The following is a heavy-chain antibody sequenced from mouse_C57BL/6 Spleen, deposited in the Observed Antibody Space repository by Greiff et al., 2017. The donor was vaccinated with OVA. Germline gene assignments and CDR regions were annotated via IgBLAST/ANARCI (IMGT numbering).Heavy chain of an antibody. J-gene: IGHJ3*01. CDR3: AGHEDTYYSKGGFAY. CDR2: FYPGSGSI. CDR1: GYTFTEYT. V-gene: IGHV1-62-2*01. Sequence: QVQLKQSGAELVKPGASVKLSCKASGYTFTEYTIHWVKQRPGQGLEWIGWFYPGSGSIKYNEKFKDKATLTADKSSSTVYMELSRLTSEDSAVYFCAGHEDTYYSKGGFAYWGQGTLVTVSA. D-gene: IGHD2-5*01.